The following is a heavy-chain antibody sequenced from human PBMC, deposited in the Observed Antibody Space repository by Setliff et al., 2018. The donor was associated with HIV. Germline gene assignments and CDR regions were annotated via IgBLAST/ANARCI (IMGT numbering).Heavy chain of an antibody. CDR1: GGSISSSSYY. J-gene: IGHJ4*02. V-gene: IGHV4-39*01. CDR2: IYYRGST. Sequence: LETLSLTCTVSGGSISSSSYYWGWIRQPPGKGLEWIGSIYYRGSTYYNPSLKSRVTISVDTSKNQFSLKLNSVTAADTAVYYCARHSPSDYWGQGTLVTVSS. CDR3: ARHSPSDY.